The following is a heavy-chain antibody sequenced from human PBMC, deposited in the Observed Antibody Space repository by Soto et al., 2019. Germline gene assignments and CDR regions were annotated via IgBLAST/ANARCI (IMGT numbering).Heavy chain of an antibody. CDR3: ARAASYYAILTGYSAGDAFDI. D-gene: IGHD3-9*01. CDR2: ISSSGSTI. Sequence: QVQLVESGGGLVKPGGSLRLSCAASGFTFSDYYMSWIRQAPGKGLEWVSYISSSGSTIYYADSVKGRFTISRDNAKNSLYLQMNSLRAEDTAVYSCARAASYYAILTGYSAGDAFDIWGQGTMVTVSS. V-gene: IGHV3-11*01. CDR1: GFTFSDYY. J-gene: IGHJ3*02.